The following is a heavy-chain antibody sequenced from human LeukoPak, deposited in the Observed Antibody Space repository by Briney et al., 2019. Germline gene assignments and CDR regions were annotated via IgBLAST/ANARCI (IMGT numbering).Heavy chain of an antibody. V-gene: IGHV3-21*01. J-gene: IGHJ4*02. D-gene: IGHD3-16*01. Sequence: GGSLRLSCAASGFTFSSYSMNWVRQAPGKGLEWVSSISSSSSYIYYADPVKGRFTISRDNAKNSLYLQMNSLRAEDTAVYYCARDTSAGDGFDYWGQGTLVTVSS. CDR2: ISSSSSYI. CDR3: ARDTSAGDGFDY. CDR1: GFTFSSYS.